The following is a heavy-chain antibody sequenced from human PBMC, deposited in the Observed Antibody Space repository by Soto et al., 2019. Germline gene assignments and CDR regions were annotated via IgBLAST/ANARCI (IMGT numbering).Heavy chain of an antibody. J-gene: IGHJ4*02. Sequence: QVQVVESGGGVVQPGRSLRLSCAASGFTFSSYTMHWVRQAPGKGLEWVALISYDGSNKYYADSVKGRFTISRDNSKNTLYLQVNSLRAEHTAVYYCARALSGYDPYWGQGTLVTVSS. V-gene: IGHV3-30-3*01. CDR3: ARALSGYDPY. CDR2: ISYDGSNK. CDR1: GFTFSSYT. D-gene: IGHD5-12*01.